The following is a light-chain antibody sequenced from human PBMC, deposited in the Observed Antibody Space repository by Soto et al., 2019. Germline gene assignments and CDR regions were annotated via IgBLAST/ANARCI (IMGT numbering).Light chain of an antibody. CDR3: QTWGTGFQF. CDR2: LNNDGSH. CDR1: SGHSSYA. Sequence: QPVLTQSPSASASLGASVKLTCTLSSGHSSYAIAWHQKQPGKGPRYLMDLNNDGSHTKGDWIPDRFSGSSSGADRYLIISSLQSEDEADYYCQTWGTGFQFFGGGTKLTVI. V-gene: IGLV4-69*01. J-gene: IGLJ2*01.